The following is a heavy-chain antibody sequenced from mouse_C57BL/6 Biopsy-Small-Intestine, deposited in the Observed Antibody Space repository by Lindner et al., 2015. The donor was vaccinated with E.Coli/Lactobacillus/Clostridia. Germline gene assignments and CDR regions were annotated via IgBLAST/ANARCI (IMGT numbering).Heavy chain of an antibody. J-gene: IGHJ1*03. Sequence: VQLQESGPGPVAPSQSLSITCTVSGFSLTSYAISWVRQPPGKGLEWLGVIWTGGGTNYNSALKSRLSISKDNSKSQVLLKMNSLQTDDTARYYCARNEREYGYFWYFDVWGTGTTVTVSS. CDR1: GFSLTSYA. V-gene: IGHV2-9-1*01. D-gene: IGHD2-2*01. CDR3: ARNEREYGYFWYFDV. CDR2: IWTGGGT.